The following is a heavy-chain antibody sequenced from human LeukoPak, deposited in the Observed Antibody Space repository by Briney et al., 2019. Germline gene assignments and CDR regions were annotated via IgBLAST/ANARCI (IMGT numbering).Heavy chain of an antibody. D-gene: IGHD2-2*01. CDR1: GFSFSPTW. CDR3: ARDWYHAIDY. Sequence: PGGSLSLSCAASGFSFSPTWMHWVRHPPGQGLVWVARITSDGTSISYAESVKGRFTISRDNAKNTLYLQMNSLRVDDTAIYYCARDWYHAIDYWGQGTLVTVSS. J-gene: IGHJ4*02. CDR2: ITSDGTSI. V-gene: IGHV3-74*03.